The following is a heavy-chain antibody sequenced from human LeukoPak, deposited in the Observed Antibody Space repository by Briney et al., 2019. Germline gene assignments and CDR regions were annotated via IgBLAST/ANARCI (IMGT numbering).Heavy chain of an antibody. CDR1: GYTFTGYY. CDR3: ASESGSGSYYNVFDY. CDR2: INPNSGGT. Sequence: GASVKVSCKASGYTFTGYYMHWVRQAPGQGLEWMGRINPNSGGTNYAQKFQGRVTMTRDTSISTAYMELSRLRSDDTAVYYCASESGSGSYYNVFDYWGQGTLVTVSS. J-gene: IGHJ4*02. D-gene: IGHD3-10*01. V-gene: IGHV1-2*06.